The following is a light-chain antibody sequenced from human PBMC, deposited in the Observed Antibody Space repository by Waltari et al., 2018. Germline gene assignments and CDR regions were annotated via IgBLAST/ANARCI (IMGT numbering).Light chain of an antibody. Sequence: QSALTQPASVSGSPGQSITISCTGTSSDVGNYKRVSWYQQHPGKAPKLMIYAVSKRPSGVSDRFSGSKSGDMASLTISGLQPEDEAEYFCSSYAGSSNGVFGRGTKVTVL. CDR2: AVS. CDR3: SSYAGSSNGV. J-gene: IGLJ2*01. V-gene: IGLV2-23*02. CDR1: SSDVGNYKR.